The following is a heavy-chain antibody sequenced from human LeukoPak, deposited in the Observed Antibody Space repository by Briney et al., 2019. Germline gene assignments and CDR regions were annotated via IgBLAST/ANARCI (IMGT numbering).Heavy chain of an antibody. J-gene: IGHJ4*02. CDR1: GGTFSSYT. V-gene: IGHV1-69*02. Sequence: SVKVSCKASGGTFSSYTISWVRQAPGQGLEWMGRIIPILGIANYAQKFQGRVTITADKSTSTAYMELSSLRSEDTAVYYCARGEYYYDSSGYWVLDYWGQGTLVTVSS. D-gene: IGHD3-22*01. CDR2: IIPILGIA. CDR3: ARGEYYYDSSGYWVLDY.